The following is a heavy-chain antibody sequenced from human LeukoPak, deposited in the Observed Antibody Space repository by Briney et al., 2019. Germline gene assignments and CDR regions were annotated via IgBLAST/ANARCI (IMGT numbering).Heavy chain of an antibody. J-gene: IGHJ4*02. CDR2: IYYSGST. D-gene: IGHD2-21*02. V-gene: IGHV4-39*07. CDR3: ARATAIYEAFDY. CDR1: GGSISSSSYY. Sequence: PSETLSLTCTVSGGSISSSSYYWGWIRQPPGKGLEWIGSIYYSGSTYYNPSLKSRVTISLDTSKNQLSLKLNSVTAADTAVYYCARATAIYEAFDYWGQGILVTVSS.